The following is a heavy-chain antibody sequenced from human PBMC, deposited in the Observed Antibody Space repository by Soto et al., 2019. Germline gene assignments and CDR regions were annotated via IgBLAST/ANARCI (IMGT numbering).Heavy chain of an antibody. CDR2: IYYSGST. CDR3: ARERYYDSSGYHFDY. CDR1: GGSISSYY. D-gene: IGHD3-22*01. V-gene: IGHV4-59*01. Sequence: SETLSLTCTVSGGSISSYYWSWIRQPPGKGLEWIGYIYYSGSTNYNPSLKSRVTISVDTSKNQFSLKLSSVTAADTAVYYCARERYYDSSGYHFDYWGQGTLVTVSS. J-gene: IGHJ4*02.